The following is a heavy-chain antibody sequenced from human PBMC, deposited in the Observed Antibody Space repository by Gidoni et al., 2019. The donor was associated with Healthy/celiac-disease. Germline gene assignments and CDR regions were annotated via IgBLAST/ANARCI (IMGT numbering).Heavy chain of an antibody. CDR1: GFTFSSYA. J-gene: IGHJ4*02. CDR3: AKAEVPYGSGSYPFDY. D-gene: IGHD3-10*01. CDR2: ISGSGGST. V-gene: IGHV3-23*04. Sequence: EVQLVESGGGLVQPGGSLRLSCAASGFTFSSYAMSWVRQAPGKGLEWVSAISGSGGSTYYADSVKGRFTISRDNSKNTLYLQMNSLRAEDTAVYYCAKAEVPYGSGSYPFDYWGQGTLVTVSS.